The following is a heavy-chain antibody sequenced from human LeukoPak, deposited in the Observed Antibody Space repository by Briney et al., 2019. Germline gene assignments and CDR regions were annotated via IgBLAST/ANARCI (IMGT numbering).Heavy chain of an antibody. J-gene: IGHJ6*03. D-gene: IGHD3-16*01. Sequence: PGGSLRLSCAASGFTFSTFGMHWVRQAPGKGLEWVAFIRYDGSNKYYADSVKGRFTISRDNSKNTLYLQMNSLRAEDTAVYYCAKDYTMGGYYSYYMDVWGKGTTVTVSS. V-gene: IGHV3-30*02. CDR1: GFTFSTFG. CDR3: AKDYTMGGYYSYYMDV. CDR2: IRYDGSNK.